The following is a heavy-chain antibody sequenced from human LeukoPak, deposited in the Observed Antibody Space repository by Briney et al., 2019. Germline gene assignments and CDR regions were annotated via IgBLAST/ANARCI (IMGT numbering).Heavy chain of an antibody. Sequence: GGSLRLSCAASGFTFSSYGMHWVRQAPGKGLEWVAVIWYDGSNKYYADSVKGRFTISRDNSKNTLYLQMNSLRAEDTAVYYCARDPGYSYGLENWFDPWGQGTLVTVSS. CDR1: GFTFSSYG. D-gene: IGHD5-18*01. CDR3: ARDPGYSYGLENWFDP. J-gene: IGHJ5*02. CDR2: IWYDGSNK. V-gene: IGHV3-33*01.